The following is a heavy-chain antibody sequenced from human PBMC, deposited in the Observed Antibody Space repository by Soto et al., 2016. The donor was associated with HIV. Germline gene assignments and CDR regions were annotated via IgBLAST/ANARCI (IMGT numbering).Heavy chain of an antibody. J-gene: IGHJ4*02. CDR3: AKGNSRMLMPGKYFDD. CDR1: GFTFKSYA. D-gene: IGHD3-22*01. Sequence: EVQLLESGGDFVQPGGRLRLSCAASGFTFKSYAMTWVRQAPEKGLEWVSGISSSDISAYYAVSVKGRFTISRDNSRNTLYLQMNGLRAEDSATYYCAKGNSRMLMPGKYFDDWGQGTLVTVSS. CDR2: ISSSDISA. V-gene: IGHV3-23*01.